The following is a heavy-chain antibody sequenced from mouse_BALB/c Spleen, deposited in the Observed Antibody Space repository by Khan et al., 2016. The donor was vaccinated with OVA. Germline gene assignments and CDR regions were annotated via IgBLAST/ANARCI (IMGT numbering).Heavy chain of an antibody. D-gene: IGHD2-14*01. CDR2: IYPYNDDT. J-gene: IGHJ2*01. V-gene: IGHV1S136*01. CDR3: AKNYRYDAYFDY. Sequence: IQLVPSGPELVKPGASVKMSCKASGYTFTSYVMHWLRQKPGQGLEWIGYIYPYNDDTKYNEKFKGKATLTSDKSSSTAYMELSSLTSEDSAVYYCAKNYRYDAYFDYWGQGTTLTVSS. CDR1: GYTFTSYV.